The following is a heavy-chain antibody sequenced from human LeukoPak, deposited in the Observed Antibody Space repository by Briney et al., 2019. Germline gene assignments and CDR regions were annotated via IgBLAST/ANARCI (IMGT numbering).Heavy chain of an antibody. CDR1: GAIIKREGFN. CDR2: IFYNGNT. CDR3: TRRPKEPGFWSGYVDS. D-gene: IGHD3-3*01. Sequence: SETLSLTCSVSGAIIKREGFNWDWIRQPPGKGLEYIGSIFYNGNTYYNPSLESRVTISVDTSKSQFSLNMFYVTAADTAVYYCTRRPKEPGFWSGYVDSWGQGTLVTVSS. J-gene: IGHJ4*02. V-gene: IGHV4-39*01.